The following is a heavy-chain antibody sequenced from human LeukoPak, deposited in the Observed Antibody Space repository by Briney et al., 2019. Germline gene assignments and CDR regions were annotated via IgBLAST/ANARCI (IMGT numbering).Heavy chain of an antibody. V-gene: IGHV3-33*01. CDR2: IWYDGSLK. Sequence: GRSLRLSCEASGFTFSSHAMHWVRQAPGKGLEWVAIIWYDGSLKKYADSVKGRFTISRDNSKNTLYLQMNSLRAEDTAMYYCVSLTPRIAVAGTGAFDIWGQGTMVTVSS. D-gene: IGHD6-19*01. J-gene: IGHJ3*02. CDR3: VSLTPRIAVAGTGAFDI. CDR1: GFTFSSHA.